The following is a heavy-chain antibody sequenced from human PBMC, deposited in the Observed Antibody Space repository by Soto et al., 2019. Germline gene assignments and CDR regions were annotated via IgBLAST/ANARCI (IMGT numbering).Heavy chain of an antibody. D-gene: IGHD4-17*01. CDR2: ISPYNGNT. Sequence: ASVKVSCKASGYTFTTYGINWVRQAPGQGLEWMGWISPYNGNTHYAQKSQGRVTMTTDTSTSTAFMELRSLRSDDTAVYYCARDRPRGGDYVFDYWGQGTLVTVSS. CDR1: GYTFTTYG. V-gene: IGHV1-18*01. CDR3: ARDRPRGGDYVFDY. J-gene: IGHJ4*02.